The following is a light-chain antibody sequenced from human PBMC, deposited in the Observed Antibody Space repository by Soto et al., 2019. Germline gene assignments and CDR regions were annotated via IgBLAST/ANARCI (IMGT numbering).Light chain of an antibody. CDR1: QSVSSSY. V-gene: IGKV3-20*01. CDR3: QQYSISPYT. J-gene: IGKJ2*01. Sequence: EIVLTQSPGTLSSSPGERATLSCRASQSVSSSYLAWYQQKPGQAPRLLIYGASSRATGIPDRFSGSGSGTDVTLTISRLEPDDFAVYYCQQYSISPYTFGPGTKLEIK. CDR2: GAS.